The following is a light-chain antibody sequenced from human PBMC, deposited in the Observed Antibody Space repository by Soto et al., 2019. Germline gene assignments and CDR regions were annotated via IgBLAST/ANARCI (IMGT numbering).Light chain of an antibody. J-gene: IGLJ1*01. CDR3: QSYDSSPSALDV. V-gene: IGLV1-51*01. Sequence: QSVLTQPASVSAAPGQKVTISCSGSSSNIGNNYVSWYQQLPGTAPKLLIYDNNKRPSGIPDRFSGSKSGTSATLGITGLQAEDEADYYCQSYDSSPSALDVFGTAPQVTVL. CDR2: DNN. CDR1: SSNIGNNY.